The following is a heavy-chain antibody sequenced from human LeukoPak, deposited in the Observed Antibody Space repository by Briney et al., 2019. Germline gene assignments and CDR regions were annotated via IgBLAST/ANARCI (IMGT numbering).Heavy chain of an antibody. Sequence: GASVKVSCKASGYTFTSYGISWVRQAPGQGLEWMGLISAYNGNTNYAQKLLGRVTMTTDTSTSTAYMALRSLRSDDPAVYYCARDGGRTIGFRPYYFDYWGQGTLVTVSS. CDR2: ISAYNGNT. CDR1: GYTFTSYG. J-gene: IGHJ4*02. D-gene: IGHD1-26*01. CDR3: ARDGGRTIGFRPYYFDY. V-gene: IGHV1-18*01.